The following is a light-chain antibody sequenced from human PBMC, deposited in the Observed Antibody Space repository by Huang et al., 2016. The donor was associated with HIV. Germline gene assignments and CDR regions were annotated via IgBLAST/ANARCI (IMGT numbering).Light chain of an antibody. V-gene: IGKV3-11*01. CDR3: QQRSNWPPET. CDR2: DAS. CDR1: QSVSSY. Sequence: EIVLTQSPATLSLSPGERATLSCRASQSVSSYLAWYQQKPGQAPRLRIYDASNRATGIPARFSGSGSGTDFTLTISSLEPEDFAVYYCQQRSNWPPETFGGGTKVEIK. J-gene: IGKJ4*01.